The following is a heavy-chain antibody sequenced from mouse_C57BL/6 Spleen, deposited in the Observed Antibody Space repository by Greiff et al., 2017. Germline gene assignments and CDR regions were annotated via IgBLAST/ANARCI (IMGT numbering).Heavy chain of an antibody. J-gene: IGHJ1*03. V-gene: IGHV1-4*01. Sequence: QVQLQQSGAELARPGASVKMSCTASGYTFPSYTLHWVHQRPGQGLDWIGYLNPSSGYTKYNPKFKDTAPLTADKSSSTAYMQLSSLTSEDSAVYYCARETRYFDVWGTGTTVTVSS. CDR1: GYTFPSYT. CDR2: LNPSSGYT. CDR3: ARETRYFDV.